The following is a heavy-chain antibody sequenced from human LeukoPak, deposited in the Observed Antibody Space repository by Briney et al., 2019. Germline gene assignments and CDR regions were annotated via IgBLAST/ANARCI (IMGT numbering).Heavy chain of an antibody. CDR2: INPSSGST. V-gene: IGHV1-46*01. CDR1: GYTFATYY. CDR3: AIMSRVDTGKSPFGD. Sequence: ASVKVSCKASGYTFATYYMHWVRQAPGQGLEWMGVINPSSGSTNYAQNFQGRVTMTRDTSTSTVYMELSSLRSEDTAMYYCAIMSRVDTGKSPFGDWGQGSLVTVSS. D-gene: IGHD5-18*01. J-gene: IGHJ4*02.